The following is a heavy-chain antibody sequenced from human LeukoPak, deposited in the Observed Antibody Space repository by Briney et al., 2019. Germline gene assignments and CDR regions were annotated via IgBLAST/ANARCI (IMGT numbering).Heavy chain of an antibody. CDR2: ISSSSSYI. Sequence: PGGSLRLSCAASGFTFSSYSMNWVRQAPGKGLEWVSSISSSSSYIYYADSVKGRFTISRDNAKNSLYLQMNSLRAEDTAVYYCARTFVNAYYYGSGSYFDAFDIWGQVTMVTVSS. V-gene: IGHV3-21*01. CDR1: GFTFSSYS. CDR3: ARTFVNAYYYGSGSYFDAFDI. J-gene: IGHJ3*02. D-gene: IGHD3-10*01.